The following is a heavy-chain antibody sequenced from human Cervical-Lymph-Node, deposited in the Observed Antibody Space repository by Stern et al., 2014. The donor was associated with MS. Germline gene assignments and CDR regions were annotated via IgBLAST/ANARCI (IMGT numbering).Heavy chain of an antibody. J-gene: IGHJ5*02. CDR2: IYYSGST. Sequence: VQLEESGPGLVKPSETLSLTCTVSGGSISSYYWSWIRQPPGKGLEWIGYIYYSGSTNYNPSLKSRVTISVDTSKNQFSLKLSSVTAADTAVYYCARGVRGVPFDPWGQGTLVTVSS. CDR1: GGSISSYY. CDR3: ARGVRGVPFDP. D-gene: IGHD3-10*01. V-gene: IGHV4-59*01.